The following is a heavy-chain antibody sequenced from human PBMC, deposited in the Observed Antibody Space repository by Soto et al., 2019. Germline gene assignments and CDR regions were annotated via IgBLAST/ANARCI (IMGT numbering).Heavy chain of an antibody. J-gene: IGHJ4*02. V-gene: IGHV4-4*09. CDR3: AGGDHWRLVDY. Sequence: PSETLSLTCTFSVDSITTRYWSWIRQPPGKGLEWIGYIYTTGDNYNPSLMSRASMSLDTSKNLFSLRLRSATAADTAVYYCAGGDHWRLVDYWGRGNLVTVSS. CDR2: IYTTGD. D-gene: IGHD3-16*01. CDR1: VDSITTRY.